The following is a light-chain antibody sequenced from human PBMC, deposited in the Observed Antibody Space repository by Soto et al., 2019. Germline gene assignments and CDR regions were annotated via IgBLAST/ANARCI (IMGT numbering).Light chain of an antibody. CDR2: QTS. CDR3: HQRQSWPRT. V-gene: IGKV1-5*01. CDR1: QYINTR. J-gene: IGKJ1*01. Sequence: DIQMTQSPSTLSASVGDRVTITCRASQYINTRLAWYQHRPGQAPRLLIYQTSIRDAGIPARFSASGSGTDFTLTISDVQPEDFALYYCHQRQSWPRTFGQGTKVDIK.